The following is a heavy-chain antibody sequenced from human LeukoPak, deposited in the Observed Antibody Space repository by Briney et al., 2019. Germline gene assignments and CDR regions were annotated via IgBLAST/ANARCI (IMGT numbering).Heavy chain of an antibody. Sequence: ASVKVSCKASGYTFSSYCVHWVRQAPGQGLQWMGIINPSGGSASYAQKFQGRVTMTRDTSISTAYMELSRLRSDDTAVYYCARATAGGIAAAGSFDYWGQGTLVTVSS. CDR2: INPSGGSA. CDR3: ARATAGGIAAAGSFDY. J-gene: IGHJ4*02. V-gene: IGHV1-46*01. CDR1: GYTFSSYC. D-gene: IGHD6-13*01.